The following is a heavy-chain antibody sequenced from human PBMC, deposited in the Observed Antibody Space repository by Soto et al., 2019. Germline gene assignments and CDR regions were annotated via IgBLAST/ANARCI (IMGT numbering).Heavy chain of an antibody. CDR2: MNPKSGNT. V-gene: IGHV1-8*01. Sequence: QVQLVQSGAEEKKPGASVKVSCKASGCTFTNYDINWVRQATGQGLEWMGWMNPKSGNTGYAQQFQGRVIKTRSTSISTAYMELSSLTSEDTAVYYCVRVYGEIDYWGQGTLVTVSS. CDR1: GCTFTNYD. CDR3: VRVYGEIDY. J-gene: IGHJ4*02. D-gene: IGHD4-17*01.